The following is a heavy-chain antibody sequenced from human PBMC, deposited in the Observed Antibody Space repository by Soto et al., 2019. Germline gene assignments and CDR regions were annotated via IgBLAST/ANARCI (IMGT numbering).Heavy chain of an antibody. Sequence: PGGSLRLSCAASGFTLFDHYMDWVRQTPEKGLEWVGRIRNKPNNYIREYAASVRGRFSISRDDSENSLYLQMNSLKIEDTALYYCVGVNLVPSHRYFDYWGPGILVTVSS. CDR3: VGVNLVPSHRYFDY. V-gene: IGHV3-72*01. J-gene: IGHJ4*02. CDR1: GFTLFDHY. CDR2: IRNKPNNYIR. D-gene: IGHD2-15*01.